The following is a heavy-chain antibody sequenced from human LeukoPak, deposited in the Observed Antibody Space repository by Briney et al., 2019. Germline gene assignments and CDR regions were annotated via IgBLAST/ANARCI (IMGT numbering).Heavy chain of an antibody. J-gene: IGHJ5*01. D-gene: IGHD4-11*01. CDR1: GGSIDSGLYN. CDR2: ISYSGIA. V-gene: IGHV4-39*01. Sequence: PSETLSLTCTVFGGSIDSGLYNWGWIRPPPGKGLEWIGTISYSGIAYYNPSLQSRGIISIETSKNHFSLNLRSVTAADTAVYYCARHNYRHYQFDSWGQGTQVTVSS. CDR3: ARHNYRHYQFDS.